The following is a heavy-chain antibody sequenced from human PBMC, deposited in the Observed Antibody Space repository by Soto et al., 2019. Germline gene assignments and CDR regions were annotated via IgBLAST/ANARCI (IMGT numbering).Heavy chain of an antibody. J-gene: IGHJ6*02. CDR1: GYTFTSYG. Sequence: ASVKVSCKASGYTFTSYGISWVRQAPGQGLEWMGWINTYNGNTNYAQKLQGRVTMTTDTSTSTAYMELRSLRSDDTAVYYCARDVRSHDYGHYYYGMDVWGQGTTVTVSS. CDR2: INTYNGNT. D-gene: IGHD4-17*01. CDR3: ARDVRSHDYGHYYYGMDV. V-gene: IGHV1-18*01.